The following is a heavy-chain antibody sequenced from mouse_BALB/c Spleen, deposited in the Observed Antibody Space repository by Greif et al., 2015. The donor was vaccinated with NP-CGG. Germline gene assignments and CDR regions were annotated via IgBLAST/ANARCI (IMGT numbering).Heavy chain of an antibody. CDR3: ARAPLYSQEDY. J-gene: IGHJ2*01. V-gene: IGHV3-6*02. Sequence: EVQLVESGPGLVKPSQSLSLTCSVTGYSITSGYYWNWIRQFPGNKLEWMGYISYDGSNNYNPSLKNRISITRDTSKNQFSLKLNSVTTEDTATYYCARAPLYSQEDYWGQGTTLTVSS. D-gene: IGHD2-1*01. CDR2: ISYDGSN. CDR1: GYSITSGYY.